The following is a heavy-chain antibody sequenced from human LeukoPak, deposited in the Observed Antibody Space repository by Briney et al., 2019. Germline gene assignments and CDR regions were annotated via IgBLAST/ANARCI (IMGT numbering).Heavy chain of an antibody. CDR2: INTDGSTT. Sequence: GGSLRLSCTVSGFTFSSYWMHWVRQAPGMGLVWVSRINTDGSTTSYADSVKGRFTISRDNAKNTLYLQVNSLRAEDTAVYYCARGGLEPVEYWGQGTLVTVSS. CDR1: GFTFSSYW. V-gene: IGHV3-74*01. D-gene: IGHD5-24*01. CDR3: ARGGLEPVEY. J-gene: IGHJ4*02.